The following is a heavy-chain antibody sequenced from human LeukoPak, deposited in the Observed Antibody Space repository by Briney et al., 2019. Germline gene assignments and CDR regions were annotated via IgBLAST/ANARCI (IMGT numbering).Heavy chain of an antibody. CDR3: ARDGYCSSTSCPTGWLDP. CDR1: GFTFSSYG. CDR2: IWYDGSNK. V-gene: IGHV3-33*01. J-gene: IGHJ5*02. D-gene: IGHD2-2*03. Sequence: PGGSLRLSCAASGFTFSSYGMHWVRQAPGKGLEWVAVIWYDGSNKYYADSVKGRFTISRDNSKNTLYLQMNSLRAEDTAVYYCARDGYCSSTSCPTGWLDPWGQGTLVTVSS.